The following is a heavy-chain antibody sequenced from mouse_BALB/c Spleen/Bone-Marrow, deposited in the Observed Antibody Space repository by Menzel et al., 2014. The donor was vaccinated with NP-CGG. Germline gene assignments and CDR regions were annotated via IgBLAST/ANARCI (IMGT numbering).Heavy chain of an antibody. CDR1: GYSITSGYY. CDR2: INYDGDN. V-gene: IGHV3-6*02. J-gene: IGHJ3*01. Sequence: EVKLMESGPGLVKPSQSLSLTCSVTGYSITSGYYWNWIRQFPGNKLEWMGYINYDGDNNYNPSLKNRISITRDTSKNQFFLKLNSVTTEDTATYYCARRLLHGPLCAYWGQGTLVTVSA. D-gene: IGHD1-2*01. CDR3: ARRLLHGPLCAY.